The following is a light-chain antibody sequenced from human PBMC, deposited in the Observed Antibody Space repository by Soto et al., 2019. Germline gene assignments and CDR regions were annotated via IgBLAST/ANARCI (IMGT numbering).Light chain of an antibody. Sequence: DIPMTQSPSTLSASVGDRVTITCRASQSISNWLAWYQQKPGKPPKLLVYKASNLESGVPSRFSGSGSGTEFTLTISSLQPDDFATYYCQQYNSYTSYTFGQGTKLEIK. CDR3: QQYNSYTSYT. CDR2: KAS. V-gene: IGKV1-5*03. J-gene: IGKJ2*01. CDR1: QSISNW.